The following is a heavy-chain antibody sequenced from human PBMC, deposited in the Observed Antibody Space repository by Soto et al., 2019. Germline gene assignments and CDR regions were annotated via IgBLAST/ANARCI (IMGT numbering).Heavy chain of an antibody. CDR2: IYKSATT. Sequence: SETLSLTCSVSGDSISNLDYFCAWIRQPPGQALEYIGYIYKSATTYYNPSFESRVAISVDTSKSQFSLNVTSVTAADTAVYFCARGRYCLTGRCFPNWFDSWGQGALVTVSS. D-gene: IGHD7-27*01. CDR1: GDSISNLDYF. V-gene: IGHV4-30-4*01. CDR3: ARGRYCLTGRCFPNWFDS. J-gene: IGHJ5*01.